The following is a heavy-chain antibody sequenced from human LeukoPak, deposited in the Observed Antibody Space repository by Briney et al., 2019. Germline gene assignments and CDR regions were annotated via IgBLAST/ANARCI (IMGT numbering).Heavy chain of an antibody. Sequence: WVXXXPXXXXXXMGWISAYNGNTNYAQKLQGRVTMTTDTSTSTAYMELRSLRSDDTAVYYCARWSDSSGYTDYWGQGTLVTVSS. D-gene: IGHD3-22*01. V-gene: IGHV1-18*01. CDR3: ARWSDSSGYTDY. J-gene: IGHJ4*02. CDR2: ISAYNGNT.